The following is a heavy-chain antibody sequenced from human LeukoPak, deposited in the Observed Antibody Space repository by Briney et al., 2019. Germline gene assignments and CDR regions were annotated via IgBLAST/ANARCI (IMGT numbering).Heavy chain of an antibody. J-gene: IGHJ4*02. CDR3: ARDQYYYGSGSYGLDY. CDR2: INHSGST. CDR1: GGSFSGYY. V-gene: IGHV4-34*01. D-gene: IGHD3-10*01. Sequence: SETLSLTCAVYGGSFSGYYWSWIRQPPGKGLEWIGEINHSGSTNYNPSLKSRVTISVDTSKNQFSLKLSSVTAADTAVYYCARDQYYYGSGSYGLDYWGQGTLVTVSS.